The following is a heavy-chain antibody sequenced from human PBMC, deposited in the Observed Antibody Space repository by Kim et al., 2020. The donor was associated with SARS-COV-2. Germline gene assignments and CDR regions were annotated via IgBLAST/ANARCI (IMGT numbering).Heavy chain of an antibody. CDR3: ARALYYSTADAFDI. CDR2: IWYDENSE. Sequence: GGYLRLSCAASGFIFSTYGMHWVRQAPGKGLEWVAVIWYDENSEYYADSVKGRFTISRDNSKGTVYLQMNSLRAEDTAVYYCARALYYSTADAFDIWGQG. D-gene: IGHD2-2*01. CDR1: GFIFSTYG. J-gene: IGHJ3*02. V-gene: IGHV3-33*01.